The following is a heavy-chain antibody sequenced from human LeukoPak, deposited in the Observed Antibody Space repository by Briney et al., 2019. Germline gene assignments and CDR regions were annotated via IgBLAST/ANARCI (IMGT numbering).Heavy chain of an antibody. D-gene: IGHD2-21*02. CDR2: IWYDGSNK. Sequence: GGSLRLSCAASGFTFSSYGMHWVRQAPGKGLEWVAVIWYDGSNKYYADSVKGRFTISRDNSKNTLYLQMNSLRAEDTAVYYCARDLGTLRGMDVWGQGTTVTVSS. V-gene: IGHV3-33*01. CDR1: GFTFSSYG. CDR3: ARDLGTLRGMDV. J-gene: IGHJ6*02.